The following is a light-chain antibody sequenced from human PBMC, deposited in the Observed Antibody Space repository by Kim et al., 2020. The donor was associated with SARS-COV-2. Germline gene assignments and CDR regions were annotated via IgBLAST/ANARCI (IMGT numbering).Light chain of an antibody. Sequence: DVVLTQSPLSLPVTLGQPASISCRSSQSLVYSDGNTYLNWFHQRPGQSPRRLIYMVSNRDSGVPDRFSGSGSGASFTLRISRVESEDVGDYYWMKATRWPFTFGAGTKVDIK. J-gene: IGKJ3*01. CDR2: MVS. V-gene: IGKV2-30*01. CDR1: QSLVYSDGNTY. CDR3: MKATRWPFT.